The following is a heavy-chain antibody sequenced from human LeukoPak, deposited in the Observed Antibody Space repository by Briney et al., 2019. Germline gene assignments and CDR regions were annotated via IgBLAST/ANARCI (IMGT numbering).Heavy chain of an antibody. CDR3: FLGLNALRIFGWLIHFDN. CDR2: ISSSANTI. CDR1: GFTFSNSE. J-gene: IGHJ4*02. V-gene: IGHV3-48*03. D-gene: IGHD3-3*01. Sequence: GGSLRLSCAASGFTFSNSEMNWVRQAPGKGLEWVSYISSSANTIYYADSMKGRFTISRDHAKNSLYLQMNTLRPEDRAIYFWFLGLNALRIFGWLIHFDNWGQGTLVTVSS.